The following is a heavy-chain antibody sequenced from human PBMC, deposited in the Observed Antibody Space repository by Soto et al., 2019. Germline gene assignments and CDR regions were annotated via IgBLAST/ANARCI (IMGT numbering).Heavy chain of an antibody. CDR3: AHRRDYGDYPY. J-gene: IGHJ4*02. D-gene: IGHD4-17*01. Sequence: QITLKESGPTLVKPTQTLTLTCTFSGFSLSTSGVGVGWIRQPPGKALEWLALIYWDDDKRYSPSLKSRLTXTXXTSKNQVVLTMTNMDPVDTATYYCAHRRDYGDYPYWGQGTLVTVSS. CDR1: GFSLSTSGVG. V-gene: IGHV2-5*02. CDR2: IYWDDDK.